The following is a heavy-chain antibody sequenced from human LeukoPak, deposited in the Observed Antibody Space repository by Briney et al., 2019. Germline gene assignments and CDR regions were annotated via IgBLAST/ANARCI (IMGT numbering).Heavy chain of an antibody. Sequence: PSETLSLTCSVSGGAISSYYWSWIRQPPGEGLEWIGYIYYSGSTNYNPSLKSRVTMSVDTSKRQFSLKLSSVTAADTAVYYCARQLPAAGLTYYYYYGMDVWGQGTTVTVSS. CDR1: GGAISSYY. J-gene: IGHJ6*02. V-gene: IGHV4-59*08. CDR2: IYYSGST. CDR3: ARQLPAAGLTYYYYYGMDV. D-gene: IGHD6-13*01.